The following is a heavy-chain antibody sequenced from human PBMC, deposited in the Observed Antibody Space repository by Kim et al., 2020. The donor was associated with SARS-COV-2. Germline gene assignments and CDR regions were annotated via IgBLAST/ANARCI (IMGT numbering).Heavy chain of an antibody. CDR1: GFTVYSNY. CDR3: ARDTRAVYDDGRFDF. D-gene: IGHD3-16*01. CDR2: MYSGGST. Sequence: GGSLRLSCAASGFTVYSNYMSWVRQAPGKGLEWVSVMYSGGSTYYADSVKGRFTISRDNSKNTLYLQMKSLRVEDTAVYYCARDTRAVYDDGRFDFWGQGTLVTVSS. V-gene: IGHV3-53*01. J-gene: IGHJ4*02.